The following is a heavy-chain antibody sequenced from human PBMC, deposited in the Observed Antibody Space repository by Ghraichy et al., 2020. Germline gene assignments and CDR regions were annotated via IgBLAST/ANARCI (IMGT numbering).Heavy chain of an antibody. J-gene: IGHJ5*02. Sequence: SVKVSCKASGGTFSSNAISWVRQAPGQGLEWMGRIIPILGIANYAQKFQGRVTITAAKSTSTAYMELSSLRSEDTAVYYCRRATYSRSYWFDRWGQGTLVTVCS. CDR2: IIPILGIA. CDR1: GGTFSSNA. D-gene: IGHD6-6*01. V-gene: IGHV1-69*04. CDR3: RRATYSRSYWFDR.